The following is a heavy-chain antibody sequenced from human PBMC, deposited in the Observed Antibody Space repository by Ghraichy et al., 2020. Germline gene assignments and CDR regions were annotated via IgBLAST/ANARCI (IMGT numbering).Heavy chain of an antibody. CDR1: GDSLSSDY. D-gene: IGHD3-16*01. CDR2: TYYTGST. CDR3: ARGVSVKYYGMDV. Sequence: SETLSLTCTVSGDSLSSDYWSWIRQPPGKGLECIGYTYYTGSTHYNPSLKSRITISVDRSKNQISLRLRSVTAADTGVYYCARGVSVKYYGMDVWGQGTTFAVSS. J-gene: IGHJ6*02. V-gene: IGHV4-59*01.